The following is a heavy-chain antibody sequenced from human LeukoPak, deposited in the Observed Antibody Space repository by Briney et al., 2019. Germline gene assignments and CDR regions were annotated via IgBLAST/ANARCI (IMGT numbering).Heavy chain of an antibody. CDR2: ISGSGGST. CDR1: GFTFSSYA. CDR3: ARERQQMTYYHGMDV. Sequence: GGSLRLSCAASGFTFSSYAMSWVRQAPGKGLEWVSGISGSGGSTYYADSVKGRFTISRDNSKNTLYLQMNSLSSDDTAVYYCARERQQMTYYHGMDVWGQGTTVTVS. J-gene: IGHJ6*02. D-gene: IGHD1/OR15-1a*01. V-gene: IGHV3-23*01.